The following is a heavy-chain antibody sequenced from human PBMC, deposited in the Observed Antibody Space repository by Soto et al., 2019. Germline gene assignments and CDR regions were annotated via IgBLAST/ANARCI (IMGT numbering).Heavy chain of an antibody. J-gene: IGHJ4*02. CDR3: ARDAQQQWLVGSIDY. V-gene: IGHV3-21*01. CDR1: GFTFSSYS. Sequence: EVQLVESGGGLVKPGGSLRLSCAASGFTFSSYSMNWVRQAPGKGLEWVSSISSSSSYIYYADSVKGRFTISRDNAKNSLYLQMNSLRAEDTAVYYCARDAQQQWLVGSIDYWGQGTLVTVSS. D-gene: IGHD6-19*01. CDR2: ISSSSSYI.